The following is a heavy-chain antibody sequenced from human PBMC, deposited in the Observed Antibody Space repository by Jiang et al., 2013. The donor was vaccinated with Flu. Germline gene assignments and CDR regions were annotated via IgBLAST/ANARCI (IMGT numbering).Heavy chain of an antibody. CDR2: INHSGST. Sequence: VLLKPSETLSLTCAVYGGSFSGYYWSWIRQPPGKGLEWIGEINHSGSTNYNPSLKSRVTISVDTSKNQFSLKLSSVTAADTAVYYCATEIAARPRTVPGTSQHHDAFDIWGQGTMVTVSS. V-gene: IGHV4-34*01. CDR3: ATEIAARPRTVPGTSQHHDAFDI. J-gene: IGHJ3*02. CDR1: GGSFSGYY. D-gene: IGHD6-6*01.